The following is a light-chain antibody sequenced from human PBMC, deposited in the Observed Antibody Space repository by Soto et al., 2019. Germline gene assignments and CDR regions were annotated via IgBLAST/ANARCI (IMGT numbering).Light chain of an antibody. Sequence: QAVVTQEPSLTVSPGGTVTLTCGSSTGAVTSGHYPYWFQQKPGQAPRILIYDTSKKHSWTPARFSGSLLGGKAALTLSGAQPEDEAEFYCLLSYSGARVFGGGTKLTVL. V-gene: IGLV7-46*01. CDR1: TGAVTSGHY. J-gene: IGLJ3*02. CDR3: LLSYSGARV. CDR2: DTS.